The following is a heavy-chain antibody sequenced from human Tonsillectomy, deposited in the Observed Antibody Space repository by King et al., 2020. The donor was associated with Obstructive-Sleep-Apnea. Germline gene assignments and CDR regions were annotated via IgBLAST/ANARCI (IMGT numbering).Heavy chain of an antibody. V-gene: IGHV4-39*07. CDR2: IYYSGDT. Sequence: LQLQESGPGLVKPSETLSLRCTVSGGSVSSTTHYWGWIRQPPGKGLEWIGSIYYSGDTYYNHSLKSRITISVDTSKNQFSLNLSSVTAADTAMSYCARVVAITADYNFDYWGRGTLVTVSS. CDR3: ARVVAITADYNFDY. D-gene: IGHD6-13*01. J-gene: IGHJ4*02. CDR1: GGSVSSTTHY.